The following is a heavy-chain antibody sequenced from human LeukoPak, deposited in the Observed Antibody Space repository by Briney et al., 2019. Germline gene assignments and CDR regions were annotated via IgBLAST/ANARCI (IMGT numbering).Heavy chain of an antibody. V-gene: IGHV1-18*01. Sequence: ASVKVSCKASGYTFTSYGFSWVRQALGQGLEWMGWISAYNGNTNYAQKLQGRVTMTTDTSTSTAYMELRSLRSDDTAVYYCARGRYDSSGYFELPFDYWGQGTLVTVSS. J-gene: IGHJ4*02. CDR2: ISAYNGNT. D-gene: IGHD3-22*01. CDR1: GYTFTSYG. CDR3: ARGRYDSSGYFELPFDY.